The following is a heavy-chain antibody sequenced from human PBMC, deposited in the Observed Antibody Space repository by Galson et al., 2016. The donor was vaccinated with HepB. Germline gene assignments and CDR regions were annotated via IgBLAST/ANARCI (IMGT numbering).Heavy chain of an antibody. Sequence: SLRLSCAASGFTFSSYGMHWVRQAPGKGLEWVAVIWYDGSNKYYADSVKGRFTISRDNSKNTLYLQMNSLRAEDTAVYYCARAVSDYYYYYGMDVWGQGTTVTVSS. CDR2: IWYDGSNK. V-gene: IGHV3-33*01. CDR1: GFTFSSYG. J-gene: IGHJ6*02. CDR3: ARAVSDYYYYYGMDV.